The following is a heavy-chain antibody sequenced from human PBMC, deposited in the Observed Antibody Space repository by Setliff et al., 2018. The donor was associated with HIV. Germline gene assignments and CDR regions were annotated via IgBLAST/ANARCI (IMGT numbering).Heavy chain of an antibody. J-gene: IGHJ5*02. CDR1: GYSFSGYY. D-gene: IGHD3-10*01. V-gene: IGHV1-2*02. CDR3: ARGFGEVDWFDP. Sequence: GASVKVSCKASGYSFSGYYIHWVRQAPGQGLEWMGWINPNSGGRKYAQKFHGRVTMTRDTSISTTYMELSSLRSDDTAVYYCARGFGEVDWFDPWGQGTLVTVSS. CDR2: INPNSGGR.